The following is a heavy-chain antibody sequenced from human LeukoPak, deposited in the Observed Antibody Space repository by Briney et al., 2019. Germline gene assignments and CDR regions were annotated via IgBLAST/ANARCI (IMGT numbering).Heavy chain of an antibody. V-gene: IGHV3-21*01. D-gene: IGHD4-17*01. J-gene: IGHJ4*02. CDR1: GFTFSSYS. CDR2: ISSSSSYT. Sequence: GGSLRLSCAASGFTFSSYSMNWVRQAPGKGLEWVSSISSSSSYTYYADSVKGRFTISRDNAKNSLYLQMNSLRAEDTAVYYCARAPEYYGDYPFDYWGQGTLVTVSS. CDR3: ARAPEYYGDYPFDY.